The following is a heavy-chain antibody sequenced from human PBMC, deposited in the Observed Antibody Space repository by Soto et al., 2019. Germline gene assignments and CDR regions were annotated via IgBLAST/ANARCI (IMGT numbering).Heavy chain of an antibody. J-gene: IGHJ4*02. CDR3: ARHPDYYDSSGPFDY. CDR1: GVSISSSSYY. V-gene: IGHV4-39*01. Sequence: SETLSLTCTVSGVSISSSSYYWGWIRQPPGKGLEWIGSIYYSGSTYYNPSLKSRVTISVDTSKNQFSLQLSSVTAADTAVYYCARHPDYYDSSGPFDYWGQGTLVTVSS. D-gene: IGHD3-22*01. CDR2: IYYSGST.